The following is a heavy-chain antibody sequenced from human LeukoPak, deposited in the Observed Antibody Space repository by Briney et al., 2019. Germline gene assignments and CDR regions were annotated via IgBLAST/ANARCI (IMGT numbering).Heavy chain of an antibody. J-gene: IGHJ4*02. D-gene: IGHD2-15*01. CDR3: ARWYLGANFDY. V-gene: IGHV3-48*04. CDR2: IIIGSSSI. CDR1: GFTFGTHD. Sequence: GGCLRLSCAASGFTFGTHDVNWVRQAPGKGLEWVSFIIIGSSSIYYADSVKGRFTISRDNAKNSLYLQMNSLRAEDTAVYYCARWYLGANFDYWGQGTLVTVSS.